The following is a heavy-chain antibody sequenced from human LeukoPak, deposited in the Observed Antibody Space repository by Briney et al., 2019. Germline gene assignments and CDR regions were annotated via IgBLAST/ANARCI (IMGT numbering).Heavy chain of an antibody. CDR1: GYTFTGYY. D-gene: IGHD6-13*01. J-gene: IGHJ4*02. Sequence: ASVKVSCKASGYTFTGYYMHWVRQAPGQGLEWMGIINPDGGRTRYAQKFQGRVTMTRDTSTRTVYMELSSLKSEDTAVYYCARGPSIAAAGPFDYWGQGTLVTVSS. CDR2: INPDGGRT. CDR3: ARGPSIAAAGPFDY. V-gene: IGHV1-46*01.